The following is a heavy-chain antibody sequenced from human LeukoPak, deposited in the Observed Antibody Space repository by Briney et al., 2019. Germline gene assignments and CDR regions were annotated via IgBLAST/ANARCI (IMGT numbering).Heavy chain of an antibody. CDR2: IYYSEST. CDR1: GGSISSSSYY. CDR3: ARDIVVVPAAIPPAYFDY. V-gene: IGHV4-39*07. D-gene: IGHD2-2*01. J-gene: IGHJ4*02. Sequence: SETLSLTCTVSGGSISSSSYYWGWIRQPPGKGLEWIGSIYYSESTYYNPSLKSRVTISVDTSKNQFSLKLSSVTAADTAVYYCARDIVVVPAAIPPAYFDYWGQGTLVTVSS.